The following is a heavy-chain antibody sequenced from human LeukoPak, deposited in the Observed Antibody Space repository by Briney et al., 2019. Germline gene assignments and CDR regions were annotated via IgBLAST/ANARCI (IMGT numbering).Heavy chain of an antibody. Sequence: PGGSLRLSCAASGFTFSDYYMSWIRQAPGKGLEWVPYISSSSSYTNYADSVKGRFTISRDNAKNSLYLQMNSLRAEDTAVYYCTRDNLGIAVAGNDYWGQGTLVTVSS. V-gene: IGHV3-11*06. CDR1: GFTFSDYY. J-gene: IGHJ4*02. CDR2: ISSSSSYT. D-gene: IGHD6-19*01. CDR3: TRDNLGIAVAGNDY.